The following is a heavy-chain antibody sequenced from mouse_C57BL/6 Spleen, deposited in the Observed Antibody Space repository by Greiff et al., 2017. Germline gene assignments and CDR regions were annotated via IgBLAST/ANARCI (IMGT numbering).Heavy chain of an antibody. CDR2: ISYDGSN. CDR1: GYSITSGYY. J-gene: IGHJ4*01. D-gene: IGHD2-4*01. V-gene: IGHV3-6*01. Sequence: EVQRVESGPGLVKPSQSLSLTCSVTGYSITSGYYWNWIRQFPGNKLEWMGYISYDGSNNYNPSLKNRISITRDTSKNQFFLKLNSVTTEDTATYYCARRRLRLGAMDYWGQGTSVTVSS. CDR3: ARRRLRLGAMDY.